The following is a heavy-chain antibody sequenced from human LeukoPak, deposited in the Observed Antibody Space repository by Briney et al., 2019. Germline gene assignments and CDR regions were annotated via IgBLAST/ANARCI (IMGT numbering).Heavy chain of an antibody. CDR1: GYTFTTYY. V-gene: IGHV1-2*02. J-gene: IGHJ4*02. CDR3: ARQGYSGHSQGAADY. Sequence: ASVKVSCKASGYTFTTYYMHWVRQAPGQGLEWMGWINPNSGGTNYAQKFQGRVTMTTDTSTSTAHMELRSLRSDDTAVYYCARQGYSGHSQGAADYWGQGTLVTVSS. D-gene: IGHD4-23*01. CDR2: INPNSGGT.